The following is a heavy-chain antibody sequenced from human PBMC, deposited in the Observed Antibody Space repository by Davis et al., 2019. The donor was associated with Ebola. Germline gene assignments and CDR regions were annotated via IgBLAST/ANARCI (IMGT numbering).Heavy chain of an antibody. V-gene: IGHV3-53*01. CDR3: ARVGVLRFLEWLLSDYYYGMDV. Sequence: GGSLRLSCAASGFTVSSNYMSWVRQAPGKGLEWVSVIYSGGSTYYADSVKGRFTISRDNAKNSLYLQMNSLRAEDTAVYYCARVGVLRFLEWLLSDYYYGMDVWGQGTTVTVSS. J-gene: IGHJ6*02. D-gene: IGHD3-3*01. CDR1: GFTVSSNY. CDR2: IYSGGST.